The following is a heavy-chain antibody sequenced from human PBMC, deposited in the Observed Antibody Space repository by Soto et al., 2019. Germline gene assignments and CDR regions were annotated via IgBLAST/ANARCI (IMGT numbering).Heavy chain of an antibody. CDR3: ARHAEHTAGLYYYYYYYMDV. J-gene: IGHJ6*03. CDR2: IYYSGST. D-gene: IGHD6-13*01. Sequence: SETLSLTCTVSGGSISSYYWSWIRQPPGKGLEWIGYIYYSGSTNYNPSLKSRVTISVDTSKNQFSLKLSSVTAADTAVYYCARHAEHTAGLYYYYYYYMDVWGKGTTVTVSS. V-gene: IGHV4-59*08. CDR1: GGSISSYY.